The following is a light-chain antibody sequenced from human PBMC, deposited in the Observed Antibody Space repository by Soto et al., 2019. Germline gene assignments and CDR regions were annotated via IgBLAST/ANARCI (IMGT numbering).Light chain of an antibody. CDR3: CSYAGTYIVV. J-gene: IGLJ1*01. CDR2: DVT. CDR1: SSDVGGYNY. Sequence: LTQPRSVSGSPGQSVTISCTGTSSDVGGYNYVSWYQQHPGKAPKLMIYDVTKRPSGVPDRFSGSKSDNTASLTISGLQAEDEADYYCCSYAGTYIVVFGTGTKVTGL. V-gene: IGLV2-11*01.